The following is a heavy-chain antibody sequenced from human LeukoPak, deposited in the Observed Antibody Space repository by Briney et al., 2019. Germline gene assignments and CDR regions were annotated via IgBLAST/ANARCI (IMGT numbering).Heavy chain of an antibody. V-gene: IGHV4-59*01. CDR2: IYYSGRP. D-gene: IGHD3-10*01. J-gene: IGHJ4*02. CDR1: GGSISSYY. CDR3: AKDMSSDWYGGPDY. Sequence: SETLSLTCTVSGGSISSYYWSWIRQPPGKGLEWIGYIYYSGRPNYNPSLKSRVTISVDTSKNQFSLKLSSVTAADTAVYYCAKDMSSDWYGGPDYWGQGTLVTVSS.